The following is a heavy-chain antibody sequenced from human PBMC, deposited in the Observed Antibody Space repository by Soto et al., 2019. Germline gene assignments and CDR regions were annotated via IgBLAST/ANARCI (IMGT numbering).Heavy chain of an antibody. CDR2: INHSGST. D-gene: IGHD5-18*01. CDR1: GGSISSGGYS. V-gene: IGHV4-30-2*01. J-gene: IGHJ4*02. CDR3: ARENIPDRYSADY. Sequence: SETLSLTCAVSGGSISSGGYSWSWIRQPPGKGLEWIGYINHSGSTYYNPSLKSRVTMSVDTSKNQFSLKLSSVTAADTAVYYCARENIPDRYSADYWGQGTLVTVSS.